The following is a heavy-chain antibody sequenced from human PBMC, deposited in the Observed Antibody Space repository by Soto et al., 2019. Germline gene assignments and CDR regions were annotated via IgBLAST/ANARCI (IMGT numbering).Heavy chain of an antibody. V-gene: IGHV4-30-2*01. CDR3: AGMWSGYNSH. CDR1: GGSISSGGYS. D-gene: IGHD6-25*01. CDR2: IYHSGST. Sequence: SETLSLTCAVSGGSISSGGYSWSWIRQPPGKGLEWIGYIYHSGSTYYKPSLKSRVAISEDTSKNQFSLKLSSVTAADTAVYYCAGMWSGYNSHWGQGNLVTVSS. J-gene: IGHJ4*02.